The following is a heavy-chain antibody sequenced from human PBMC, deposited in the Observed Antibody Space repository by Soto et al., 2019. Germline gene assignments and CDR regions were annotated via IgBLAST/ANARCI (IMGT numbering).Heavy chain of an antibody. J-gene: IGHJ6*02. CDR2: FDPEDGET. CDR1: GYTLTELS. Sequence: ASVTVSCKVSGYTLTELSMHWVRQAPGKGLEWMGGFDPEDGETIYAQKFQGRVTMTEDTSTDTAYMELSSLRFEDTAVYYCARATERGYSYGYLSVWGQGTTVTVSS. CDR3: ARATERGYSYGYLSV. V-gene: IGHV1-24*01. D-gene: IGHD5-18*01.